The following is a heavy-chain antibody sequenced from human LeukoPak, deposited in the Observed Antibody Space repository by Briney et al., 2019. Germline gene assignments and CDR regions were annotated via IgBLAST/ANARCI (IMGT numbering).Heavy chain of an antibody. CDR3: ARPDWFDP. CDR2: ISSSSSYI. V-gene: IGHV3-21*01. CDR1: GFTSSSYS. Sequence: GGSLTLSCAVSGFTSSSYSMNWVRHAPGKGLEWVSSISSSSSYIYYADSVEGRFTISRDNANNSLNLQMNSLRAADTAVYYCARPDWFDPWGQGTLVTVSS. J-gene: IGHJ5*02.